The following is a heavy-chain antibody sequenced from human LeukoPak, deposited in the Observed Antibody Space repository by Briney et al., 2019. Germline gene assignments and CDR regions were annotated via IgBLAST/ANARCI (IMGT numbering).Heavy chain of an antibody. J-gene: IGHJ2*01. CDR2: FDPEDGET. D-gene: IGHD4-11*01. CDR3: ATYSNYAYWYFDL. CDR1: GYTLTELS. V-gene: IGHV1-24*01. Sequence: ASVKVSCKVSGYTLTELSMHWVRQAPGKGLEWMGGFDPEDGETIYAQKFQGRVTMTEDTPTDTAYMELSSLRSEDTAVYYCATYSNYAYWYFDLWGRGTLVTVSA.